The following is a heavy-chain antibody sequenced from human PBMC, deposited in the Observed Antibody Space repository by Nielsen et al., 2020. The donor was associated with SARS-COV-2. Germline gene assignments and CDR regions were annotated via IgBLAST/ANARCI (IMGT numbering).Heavy chain of an antibody. CDR3: AKDGGSSGWYSPLDY. CDR2: ISYDGSNK. J-gene: IGHJ4*02. V-gene: IGHV3-30*18. Sequence: GESLKISCAASGFTFSSYGMHWVRQAPGKGLEWVAVISYDGSNKYYADSVKGQFTISRDNSKNTLYLQMNSLRAEDTAVYYCAKDGGSSGWYSPLDYWGQGTLVTVSS. CDR1: GFTFSSYG. D-gene: IGHD6-19*01.